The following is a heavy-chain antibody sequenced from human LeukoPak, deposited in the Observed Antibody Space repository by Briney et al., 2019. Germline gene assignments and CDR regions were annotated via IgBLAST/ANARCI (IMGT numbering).Heavy chain of an antibody. J-gene: IGHJ3*02. CDR3: AKIVVAGTPNAFDI. D-gene: IGHD6-19*01. CDR1: GFTFSSYG. CDR2: ISGSGGST. V-gene: IGHV3-23*01. Sequence: PGGPLRLSCAASGFTFSSYGMSWARQAPGKGLEWVSAISGSGGSTYYAYSVKGPFTISRDNSKNTLYLQMNSLRAEDTAVCYCAKIVVAGTPNAFDIWGQGTMVTVSS.